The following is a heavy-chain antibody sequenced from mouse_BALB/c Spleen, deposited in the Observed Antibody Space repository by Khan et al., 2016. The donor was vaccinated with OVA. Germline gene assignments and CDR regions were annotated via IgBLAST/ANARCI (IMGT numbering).Heavy chain of an antibody. J-gene: IGHJ4*01. CDR3: ARTWDEGDAMDY. CDR1: GFSLTSYG. D-gene: IGHD4-1*01. Sequence: QVRLQQSGPGLVQPSQSLSITCTVSGFSLTSYGVHWVRQSPRKGLEWLGVMWSGGSTDYNAAFISRLSISKDNSKSQVFFRMNSLQSNDTAIYYCARTWDEGDAMDYWGQGTSVTVSS. V-gene: IGHV2-2*03. CDR2: MWSGGST.